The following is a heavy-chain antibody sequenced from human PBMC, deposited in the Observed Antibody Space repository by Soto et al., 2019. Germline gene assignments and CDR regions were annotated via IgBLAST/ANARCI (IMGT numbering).Heavy chain of an antibody. J-gene: IGHJ6*02. Sequence: SSETQSLTCAVYGGSFSGYYWSWIRQPPGKGLEWIGEINHSGSTNYNPSLKSRVTISVDTSKNQFSLKLSSVTAADTAVYYCARASQVHSGWETPALYYGMDVWGQGTTVTVSS. CDR2: INHSGST. CDR3: ARASQVHSGWETPALYYGMDV. V-gene: IGHV4-34*01. CDR1: GGSFSGYY. D-gene: IGHD6-19*01.